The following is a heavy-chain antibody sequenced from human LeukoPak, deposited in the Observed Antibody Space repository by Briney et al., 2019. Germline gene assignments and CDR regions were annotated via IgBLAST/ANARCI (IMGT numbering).Heavy chain of an antibody. V-gene: IGHV1-2*02. CDR2: INPNSGGT. Sequence: ASVKVSCKASGYTFTGYYMHWVRQAPGQGLEWMGWINPNSGGTNYAQKFQGRVTMTRNTSISTAYMELSSLRSEDTAVYYCARGAYYGSGSYFNWGQGTLVTVSS. J-gene: IGHJ4*02. D-gene: IGHD3-10*01. CDR3: ARGAYYGSGSYFN. CDR1: GYTFTGYY.